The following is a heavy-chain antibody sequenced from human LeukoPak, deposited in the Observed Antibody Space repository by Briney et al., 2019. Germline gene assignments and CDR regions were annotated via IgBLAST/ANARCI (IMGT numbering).Heavy chain of an antibody. CDR1: GGSITGRISC. CDR3: ARIRGQWLDLDY. CDR2: MSYGGST. V-gene: IGHV4-39*01. D-gene: IGHD6-19*01. J-gene: IGHJ4*02. Sequence: LETLSDTRTVPGGSITGRISCSGWTRQPRGKGLEWLGCMSYGGSTNYNPSLKSRVPMSVVTWKNQVSRKLTSVTAADRAVNYCARIRGQWLDLDYWGQGTLVTVPS.